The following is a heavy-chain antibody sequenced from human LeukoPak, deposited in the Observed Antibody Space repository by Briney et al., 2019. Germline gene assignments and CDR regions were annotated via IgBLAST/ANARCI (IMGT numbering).Heavy chain of an antibody. CDR2: IDPSGGST. Sequence: ASVKVSCKASGYTFTSYYMHWVRQAPGQGLEWMGIIDPSGGSTSYAQKFQGRVTMTRDMSTSTVYMELSSLRSEDTAVYYCARLGGDTAMARDYWGRGPLVTVSS. V-gene: IGHV1-46*01. D-gene: IGHD5-18*01. CDR1: GYTFTSYY. J-gene: IGHJ4*02. CDR3: ARLGGDTAMARDY.